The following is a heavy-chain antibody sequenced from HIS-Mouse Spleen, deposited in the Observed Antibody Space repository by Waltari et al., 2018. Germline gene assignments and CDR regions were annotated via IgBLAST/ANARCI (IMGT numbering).Heavy chain of an antibody. D-gene: IGHD6-13*01. J-gene: IGHJ2*01. CDR3: ARGGLAAAGWYFDL. V-gene: IGHV3-53*01. Sequence: EVQLVESGGGLIQPGGSLRLSCAASGFTASSNYMIGVRQAPGKGLEWVSVIYSGGSTYYADSVKGRFTISRDNSKNTLYLQMNSLRAEDTAVYYCARGGLAAAGWYFDLWGRGTLVTVSS. CDR1: GFTASSNY. CDR2: IYSGGST.